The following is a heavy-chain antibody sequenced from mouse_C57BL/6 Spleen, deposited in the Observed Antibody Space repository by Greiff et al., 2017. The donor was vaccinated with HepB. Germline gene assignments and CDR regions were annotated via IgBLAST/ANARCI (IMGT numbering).Heavy chain of an antibody. Sequence: QVQLQQPGAELVMPGASVKLSCKASGYTFTSYWMHWVKQRPGQGLEWIGEIDPSDSYTNYNQKFKGKSTLTVDKSSSTAYMQLSSLTSEDSAVYYCAREGIYYGNVSWFADWGQGTLVTVSA. V-gene: IGHV1-69*01. CDR1: GYTFTSYW. D-gene: IGHD2-1*01. J-gene: IGHJ3*01. CDR3: AREGIYYGNVSWFAD. CDR2: IDPSDSYT.